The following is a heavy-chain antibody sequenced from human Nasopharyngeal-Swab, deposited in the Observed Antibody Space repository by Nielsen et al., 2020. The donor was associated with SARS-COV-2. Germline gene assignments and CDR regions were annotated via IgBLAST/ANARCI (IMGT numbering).Heavy chain of an antibody. CDR1: GFTFSDSW. CDR3: ARGSCDWNCIDY. V-gene: IGHV3-74*01. CDR2: IDLNAIGT. D-gene: IGHD1-7*01. J-gene: IGHJ4*02. Sequence: GESLKISCAAAGFTFSDSWMHWVRQAPGKGLVGGSHIDLNAIGTAYADSLKGRFIISRDNAKNTLYLQMNSRCAEATAIYCCARGSCDWNCIDYWGQGTLVTVSS.